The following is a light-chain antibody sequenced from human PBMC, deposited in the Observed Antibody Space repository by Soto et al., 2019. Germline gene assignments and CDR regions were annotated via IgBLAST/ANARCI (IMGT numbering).Light chain of an antibody. Sequence: QSVLTQPASVSGSPGQSITISCTGTSSDVGGYNYVSWYQQHPGKAPKLMIYDVSNRPSGVSNRFSGSKSGNTASLTISGLQAEDEADYYCGSYTSSSTPYVFGTGTKATVL. CDR1: SSDVGGYNY. CDR2: DVS. J-gene: IGLJ1*01. V-gene: IGLV2-14*01. CDR3: GSYTSSSTPYV.